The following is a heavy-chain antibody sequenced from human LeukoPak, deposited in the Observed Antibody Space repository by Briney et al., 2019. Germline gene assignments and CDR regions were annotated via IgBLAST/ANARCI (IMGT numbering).Heavy chain of an antibody. Sequence: GGSLRLSCAASGFTFSDCWMSWVRQAPGKGLEWVANIKQDGSEKYYVDSVKGRFTISRDNAKNSLYLQMNSLRAEDTAVYYCARTDSYQLLLISYLFDFWGQGTLVTVSS. J-gene: IGHJ4*02. V-gene: IGHV3-7*01. CDR3: ARTDSYQLLLISYLFDF. D-gene: IGHD2-15*01. CDR2: IKQDGSEK. CDR1: GFTFSDCW.